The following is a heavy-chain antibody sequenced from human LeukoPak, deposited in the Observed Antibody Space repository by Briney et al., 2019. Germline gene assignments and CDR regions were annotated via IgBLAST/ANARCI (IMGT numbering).Heavy chain of an antibody. CDR2: IYYSGST. CDR1: GGSISSYY. V-gene: IGHV4-59*08. Sequence: SETLSLTCTVSGGSISSYYWSWIRRPPGKGLEWIGYIYYSGSTNYNPSLKSRVTISVDTSKNQFSLKLSSVTAADTAVYYCARHLRELDYWGQGTLVTVSS. J-gene: IGHJ4*02. CDR3: ARHLRELDY.